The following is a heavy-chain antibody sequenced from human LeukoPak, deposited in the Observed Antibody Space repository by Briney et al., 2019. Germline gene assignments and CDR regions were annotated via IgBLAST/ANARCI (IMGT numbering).Heavy chain of an antibody. D-gene: IGHD4-17*01. V-gene: IGHV4-34*01. CDR3: ARGRMTTAY. CDR1: GGSFSGYY. Sequence: SEXLSLTXXVYGGSFSGYYWSWIRQPPGKGLEWIGEINHSGSTNYNPSLKSRVTISVDTSKNQFSLKLSSVTAADTAVYYCARGRMTTAYWGQGTLVTVSS. CDR2: INHSGST. J-gene: IGHJ4*02.